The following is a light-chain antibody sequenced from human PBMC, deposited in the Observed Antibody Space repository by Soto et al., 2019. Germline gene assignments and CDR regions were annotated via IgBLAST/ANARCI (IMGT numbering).Light chain of an antibody. J-gene: IGKJ1*01. CDR2: NAS. V-gene: IGKV3-20*01. CDR3: HQYAYAPWT. CDR1: QSVGIDY. Sequence: EIVLTQSPATLSLSPGERATLSCRASQSVGIDYLGWYQQKPGQAPRLVIYNASNRASGIPDRFSGSGSGTDFTLTISRLEPEDFAVYYCHQYAYAPWTFGQGTKVDI.